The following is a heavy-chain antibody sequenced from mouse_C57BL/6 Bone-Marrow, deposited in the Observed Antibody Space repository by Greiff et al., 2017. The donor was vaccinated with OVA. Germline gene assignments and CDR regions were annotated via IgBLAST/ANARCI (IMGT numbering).Heavy chain of an antibody. Sequence: QVQLQQSGPGLVQPSQSLSITCTVSGFSLTSYGVHWVRQPPGKGLEWLGVIWSGGSTDYNAAFISRLSISKDNSKSQVFFKMNSLQADDTAIYYCAKNRDYYGSSYFDYWGQVTTLTVSS. D-gene: IGHD1-1*01. CDR2: IWSGGST. J-gene: IGHJ2*01. CDR1: GFSLTSYG. CDR3: AKNRDYYGSSYFDY. V-gene: IGHV2-4*01.